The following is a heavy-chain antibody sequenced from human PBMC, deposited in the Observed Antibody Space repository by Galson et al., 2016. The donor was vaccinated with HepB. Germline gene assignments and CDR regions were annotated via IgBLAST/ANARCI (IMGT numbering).Heavy chain of an antibody. CDR3: ATQYCSGGSCYSAAPGYWYFDL. D-gene: IGHD2-15*01. CDR2: ISPSTTHI. V-gene: IGHV3-11*06. CDR1: GFTFSNYY. Sequence: SLRLSCAASGFTFSNYYMSWIRQAPGKGLEWVAYISPSTTHINYADSVMGRFTVSRDNAKNSLYLQMNSLRDEDTAVYYCATQYCSGGSCYSAAPGYWYFDLWGRGTLVTVSS. J-gene: IGHJ2*01.